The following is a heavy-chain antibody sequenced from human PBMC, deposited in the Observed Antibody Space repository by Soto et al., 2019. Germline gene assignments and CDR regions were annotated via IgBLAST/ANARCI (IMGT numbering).Heavy chain of an antibody. CDR2: ISSSSSYI. J-gene: IGHJ6*02. CDR3: AGGITGTTYYYYYGMDV. D-gene: IGHD1-7*01. V-gene: IGHV3-21*01. Sequence: EVQLVESGGGLVKPGGSLRLSCAASGFTFSSYSMNWVRQAPGKGLEWVSSISSSSSYIYYADSVKGRFTISRDNAKNSLYLQMNSLSAEDTAVYYCAGGITGTTYYYYYGMDVWGQGTTVTVSS. CDR1: GFTFSSYS.